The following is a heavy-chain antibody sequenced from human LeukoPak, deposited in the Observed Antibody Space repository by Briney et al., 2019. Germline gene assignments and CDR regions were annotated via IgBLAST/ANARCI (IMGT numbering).Heavy chain of an antibody. V-gene: IGHV1-69*13. CDR3: ARDRLGDTAMVGGEFDY. D-gene: IGHD5-18*01. CDR1: GGTFSSYA. CDR2: IIPIFGTA. Sequence: SAKVSCKASGGTFSSYAISWVRQAPGQGLEWMGGIIPIFGTANYAQKFQGRVAITADESTSTAYMELSSLRSEDTAVYYCARDRLGDTAMVGGEFDYWGQGTLVTVSS. J-gene: IGHJ4*02.